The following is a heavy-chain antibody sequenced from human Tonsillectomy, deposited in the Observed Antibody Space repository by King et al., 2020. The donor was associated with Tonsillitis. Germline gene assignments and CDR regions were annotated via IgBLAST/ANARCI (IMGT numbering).Heavy chain of an antibody. D-gene: IGHD3-9*01. CDR3: ARGSGDILAGYYMVRDDY. J-gene: IGHJ4*02. V-gene: IGHV1-18*04. Sequence: VQLVESGAEVKKPGASVKVSCKASGYTFTRYGISWVRQAPGRGLEWMGWISAYNGNTNYAQKRQGRVTMTTDTSTSTAYMELRSLRSDDTAVYYCARGSGDILAGYYMVRDDYWGQGTLVTVSS. CDR1: GYTFTRYG. CDR2: ISAYNGNT.